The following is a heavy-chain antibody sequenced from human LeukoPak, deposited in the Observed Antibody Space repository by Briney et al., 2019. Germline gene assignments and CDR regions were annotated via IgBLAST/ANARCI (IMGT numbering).Heavy chain of an antibody. V-gene: IGHV1-2*02. CDR1: GYTFTGYY. CDR2: MNPNTGDT. Sequence: ASVKVCCKASGYTFTGYYIHWVRQAPGQGLEWMGWMNPNTGDTRYAQKFEGRVTMTRDTSVSTAYMELSRLRFDDAAIYYCASDFLAAYATLPWGQGTLVTVSS. CDR3: ASDFLAAYATLP. D-gene: IGHD3-9*01. J-gene: IGHJ5*02.